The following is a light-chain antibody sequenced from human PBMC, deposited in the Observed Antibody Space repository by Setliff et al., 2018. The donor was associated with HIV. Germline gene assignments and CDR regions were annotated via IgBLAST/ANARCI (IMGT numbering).Light chain of an antibody. V-gene: IGLV2-11*01. CDR3: CSYAGTYTSLFV. J-gene: IGLJ1*01. CDR1: SSDVGGHDS. CDR2: DVT. Sequence: QSALTQPRSVSGSLGQSVTISCTGTSSDVGGHDSVSWYQQHAGEAPKVLIFDVTQRPSGVPHRFSGSKSGNTASLTISGLQADDEAEYYCCSYAGTYTSLFVFGTGTKVTVL.